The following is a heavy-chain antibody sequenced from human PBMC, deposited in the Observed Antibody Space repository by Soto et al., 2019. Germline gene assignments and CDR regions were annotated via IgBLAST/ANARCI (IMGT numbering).Heavy chain of an antibody. CDR1: GFTFSSYW. Sequence: GGSLRLSCAASGFTFSSYWMHWVRQAPGKGLVWVSRINSDGSSTSYADSVKGRFTISRDNAKNTLYLQMNSLRAEDTAVYYCARHYYDSSGYDDAFDIWGQGTMVTVSS. D-gene: IGHD3-22*01. CDR3: ARHYYDSSGYDDAFDI. CDR2: INSDGSST. J-gene: IGHJ3*02. V-gene: IGHV3-74*01.